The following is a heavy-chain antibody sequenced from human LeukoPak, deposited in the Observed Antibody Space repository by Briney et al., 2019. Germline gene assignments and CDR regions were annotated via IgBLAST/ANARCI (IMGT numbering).Heavy chain of an antibody. D-gene: IGHD3-10*02. CDR1: GFTVSSNY. Sequence: GGSLRLSCAASGFTVSSNYMSWVRQAPGKGLEWVSVIYSGGSTYYADSVKGRFTISRDNSKNTLYLQMNSLRAEDTAVYYCAGCSGSYYYYYYYMDVGGKGTTVTVSS. CDR2: IYSGGST. V-gene: IGHV3-53*01. CDR3: AGCSGSYYYYYYYMDV. J-gene: IGHJ6*03.